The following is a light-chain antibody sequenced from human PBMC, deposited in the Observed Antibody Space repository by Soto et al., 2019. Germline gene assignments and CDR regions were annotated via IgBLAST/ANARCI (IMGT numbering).Light chain of an antibody. Sequence: DIQLTQSPSFLSASVGDRVTITCRASQGISSYLAWYQQKPGKAPNLLIHTASTLQSGVPSRFSGSGYGTEFTLTISSLEPEGFAVYYCQQRSNWPLTFGQGTRLEIK. CDR3: QQRSNWPLT. J-gene: IGKJ5*01. CDR1: QGISSY. V-gene: IGKV1-9*01. CDR2: TAS.